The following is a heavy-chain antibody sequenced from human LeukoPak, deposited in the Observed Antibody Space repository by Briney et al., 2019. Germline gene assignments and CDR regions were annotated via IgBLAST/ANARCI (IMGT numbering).Heavy chain of an antibody. D-gene: IGHD6-13*01. CDR3: AKGRARIAAASDY. CDR2: ISGSGGNT. CDR1: GLTFSNYA. J-gene: IGHJ4*02. Sequence: GGSLRLSCAASGLTFSNYAMTWVRQAPGKGLEWVSVISGSGGNTYYADSVKGRFTISRDNSKNTLYLQMNSLRAEDTAVYYCAKGRARIAAASDYWGQGTLVTVSS. V-gene: IGHV3-23*01.